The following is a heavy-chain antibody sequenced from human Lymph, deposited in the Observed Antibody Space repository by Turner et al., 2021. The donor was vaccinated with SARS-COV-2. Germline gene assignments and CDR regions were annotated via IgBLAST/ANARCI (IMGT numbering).Heavy chain of an antibody. CDR3: ARYGSGGYFYYGLDV. CDR1: GFPFSTYA. D-gene: IGHD3-10*01. J-gene: IGHJ6*02. CDR2: ISYDGSNK. Sequence: QVQLVESGGGVVQPGRSLRLPCASSGFPFSTYAIHWVRQAAGKGLEWVAVISYDGSNKYYADSVKGRFTISRDNSKNTLYLQMNSLRAEDTAVYYCARYGSGGYFYYGLDVWGQGTTVTVSS. V-gene: IGHV3-30*04.